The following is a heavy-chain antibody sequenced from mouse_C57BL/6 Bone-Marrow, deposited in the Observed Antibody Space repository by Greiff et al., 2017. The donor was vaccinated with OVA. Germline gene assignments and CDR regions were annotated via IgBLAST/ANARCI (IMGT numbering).Heavy chain of an antibody. CDR3: AREGVTTVVATRYYFDY. CDR1: GYAFSSSW. Sequence: VKLQQSGPELVKPGASVKISCKASGYAFSSSWMNWVKQRPGKGLEWIGRIYPGDGDTNYNGKFKGKATLTADKSSSTAYMQLSSLTSEDSAVYFCAREGVTTVVATRYYFDYWGQGTTLTVSS. J-gene: IGHJ2*01. D-gene: IGHD1-1*01. CDR2: IYPGDGDT. V-gene: IGHV1-82*01.